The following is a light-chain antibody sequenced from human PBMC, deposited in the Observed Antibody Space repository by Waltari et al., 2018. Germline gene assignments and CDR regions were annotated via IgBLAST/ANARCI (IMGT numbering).Light chain of an antibody. CDR2: VAS. CDR3: QQYGSSVMYT. J-gene: IGKJ2*01. CDR1: QSLSKKS. Sequence: VLTQSPGTLSLSPGERVTLSCRASQSLSKKSLAWYQQKPGQAPRLLIYVASSWAPGIPDRFSGSGSVTDFTLTISRLEPEDFAMYYCQQYGSSVMYTFGQGTKLEIK. V-gene: IGKV3-20*01.